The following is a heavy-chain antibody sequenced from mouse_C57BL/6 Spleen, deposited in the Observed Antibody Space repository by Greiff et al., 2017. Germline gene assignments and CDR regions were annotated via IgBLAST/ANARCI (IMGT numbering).Heavy chain of an antibody. CDR1: GYTFTSYG. V-gene: IGHV1-81*01. CDR3: ARRLVAQALLVGY. CDR2: IYPRSGNT. Sequence: VQRVESGAELARPGASVKLSCKASGYTFTSYGISWVKQRPGQGLEWIGEIYPRSGNTYYNEKFKGKATLTADKTSSTAYMELRSLTSENSAVYFSARRLVAQALLVGYWGQGTTLTVSS. D-gene: IGHD3-2*02. J-gene: IGHJ2*01.